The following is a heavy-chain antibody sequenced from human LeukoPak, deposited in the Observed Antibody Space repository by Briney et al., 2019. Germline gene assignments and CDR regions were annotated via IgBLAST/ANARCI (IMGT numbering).Heavy chain of an antibody. V-gene: IGHV3-74*01. CDR1: GFTLSAYW. D-gene: IGHD6-13*01. CDR3: VRVEYSSSWLPFDY. Sequence: PGGSLRLSCAASGFTLSAYWMHWVRQAPGKGLMWVSRIEGDGNRITYADSVKGRFTISRDNAKNSLYLQMNSLRAEDTAVYYCVRVEYSSSWLPFDYWGQGTLVTVSS. CDR2: IEGDGNRI. J-gene: IGHJ4*02.